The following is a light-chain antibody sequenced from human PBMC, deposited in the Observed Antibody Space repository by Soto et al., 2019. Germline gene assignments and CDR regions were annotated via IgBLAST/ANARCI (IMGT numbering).Light chain of an antibody. CDR2: RAS. CDR1: QSISNW. J-gene: IGKJ4*01. CDR3: QQFKSYSPVT. V-gene: IGKV1-5*03. Sequence: DIPMTQSPSTLSASVGDRVTITCRASQSISNWLAWYQQKPGKAPKLLIYRASSLESGVPSRFSGSGSGTEFTLTISSLQPDDFAIYYCQQFKSYSPVTFGGGTKVEIK.